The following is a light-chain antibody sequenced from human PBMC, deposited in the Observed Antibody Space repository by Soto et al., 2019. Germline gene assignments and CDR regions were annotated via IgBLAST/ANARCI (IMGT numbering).Light chain of an antibody. CDR2: LDRSGSY. V-gene: IGLV4-60*02. CDR1: SGHSTYI. J-gene: IGLJ3*02. CDR3: ETWYSNTHKV. Sequence: QLVLTQSSSASASLGSSVKLTCILSSGHSTYIIAWHQQQPGKAPRFLMTLDRSGSYNRGSGVPDRFSGSSSGADRYLTISNLRYEDGGDYYCETWYSNTHKVFGGGTKLTVL.